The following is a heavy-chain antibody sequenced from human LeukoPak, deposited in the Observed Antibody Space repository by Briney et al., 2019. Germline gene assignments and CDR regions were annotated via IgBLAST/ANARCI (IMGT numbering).Heavy chain of an antibody. D-gene: IGHD3-3*01. J-gene: IGHJ6*02. V-gene: IGHV6-1*01. CDR3: ARKASFGMDV. Sequence: SQTLSLTCAISGDSVSSNSATWHWIRQSPSRGLEWLGRTYYRSKWYNDYAVSVKSRVTINPDTSKNQFSLQLNSVTPEDTALYYCARKASFGMDVWGQGTTVTVSS. CDR2: TYYRSKWYN. CDR1: GDSVSSNSAT.